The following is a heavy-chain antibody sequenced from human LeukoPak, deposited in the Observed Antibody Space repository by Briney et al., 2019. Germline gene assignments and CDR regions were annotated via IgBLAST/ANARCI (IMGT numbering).Heavy chain of an antibody. CDR2: ISAYNGKT. D-gene: IGHD3-22*01. V-gene: IGHV1-18*04. CDR1: GYTFTIYA. Sequence: ASVKVSCKASGYTFTIYATTWVRQAPGQGPEWMGWISAYNGKTIYAQKFQGRVTMTTNTSTSTVYMELTSLRSDDTAVYYCARSAYYYDSSGFLQPAYCDYWGQGTQITVSS. CDR3: ARSAYYYDSSGFLQPAYCDY. J-gene: IGHJ4*02.